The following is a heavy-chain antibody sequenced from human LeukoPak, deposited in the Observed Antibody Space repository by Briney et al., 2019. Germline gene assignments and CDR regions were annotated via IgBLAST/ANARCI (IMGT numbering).Heavy chain of an antibody. CDR3: ARDRIVVRCLDY. V-gene: IGHV3-23*01. CDR1: GFTFSRYG. CDR2: ISGSGGST. J-gene: IGHJ4*02. D-gene: IGHD4-17*01. Sequence: PGGSLRLSCAASGFTFSRYGMSWVRQAPGKGLEWVSAISGSGGSTFYADSVKGRFTISRDNAKNSLYLQMNSLRAEDTAVYYCARDRIVVRCLDYWGQGTLVTVSS.